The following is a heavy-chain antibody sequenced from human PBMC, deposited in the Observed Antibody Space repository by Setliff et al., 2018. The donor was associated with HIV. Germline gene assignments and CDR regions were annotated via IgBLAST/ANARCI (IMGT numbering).Heavy chain of an antibody. V-gene: IGHV1-3*01. CDR3: ARGALLAVFDFDP. J-gene: IGHJ5*02. CDR2: INVGNGDT. CDR1: GYTFTTYS. Sequence: ASVKVSCKASGYTFTTYSMHWVRQAPGHSLEWMGWINVGNGDTKYSQEFQGRISITRDTSTNTAYMELSSLRSDDTAVYFCARGALLAVFDFDPWSQGSLVTVFS. D-gene: IGHD3-10*01.